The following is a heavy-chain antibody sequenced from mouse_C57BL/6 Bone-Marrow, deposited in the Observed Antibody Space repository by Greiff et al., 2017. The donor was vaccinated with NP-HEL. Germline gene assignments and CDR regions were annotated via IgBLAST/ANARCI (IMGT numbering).Heavy chain of an antibody. J-gene: IGHJ3*01. Sequence: EVKLVESGGGLVKPGGSLKLSCAASGFTFSDYGMHWVRQAPEKGLEWVAYISSGSSTIYYADTVNGRFTISRDNAKNTLFLQMTSLRSEDTAMYYCATYGYDGEAFAYWGQGTLVTVSA. CDR1: GFTFSDYG. V-gene: IGHV5-17*01. CDR2: ISSGSSTI. D-gene: IGHD2-2*01. CDR3: ATYGYDGEAFAY.